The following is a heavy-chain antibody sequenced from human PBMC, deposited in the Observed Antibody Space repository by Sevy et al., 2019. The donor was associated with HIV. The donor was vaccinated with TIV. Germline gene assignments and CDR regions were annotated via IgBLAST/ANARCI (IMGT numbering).Heavy chain of an antibody. J-gene: IGHJ4*02. CDR1: GYTFTAYY. V-gene: IGHV1-2*02. CDR3: ARVDSTLVTSDY. D-gene: IGHD5-18*01. CDR2: INPNSVGT. Sequence: ASVKVSCEASGYTFTAYYLHWVRQAPGQGLEWMGWINPNSVGTNYAQNFQGRVTMTRDASINTVYMEVSRLRSDDTAVYYCARVDSTLVTSDYWGQGTLVTVSS.